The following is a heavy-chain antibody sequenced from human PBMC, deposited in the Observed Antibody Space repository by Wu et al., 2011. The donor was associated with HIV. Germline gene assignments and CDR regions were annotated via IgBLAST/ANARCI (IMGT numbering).Heavy chain of an antibody. J-gene: IGHJ6*02. Sequence: VQLVQSGAEVKKPGESLKISCKGSGYSFPTYTIAWVRQMPGKGLEWMGIIYLGDSDTRYSPSFQGQVTISVDKSNSTAYLQWKTLKASDTAMYYCARRDRLRMGRNYYYAMDVWGQGTTVIVS. CDR3: ARRDRLRMGRNYYYAMDV. CDR1: GYSFPTYT. CDR2: IYLGDSDT. V-gene: IGHV5-51*03. D-gene: IGHD5-12*01.